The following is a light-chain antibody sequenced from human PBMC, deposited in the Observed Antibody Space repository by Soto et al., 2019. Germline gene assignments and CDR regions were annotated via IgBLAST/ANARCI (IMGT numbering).Light chain of an antibody. CDR2: GAS. Sequence: EIVLTQSPGTLSLSTGERATLSCRASQSVSSTYLAWYQQKPGQAPRLLIYGASSTATGIPDRFSGSGSGTEFTLTISSLHPEDFAVYYCLQDYHLPITFGQGTRLEN. CDR1: QSVSSTY. J-gene: IGKJ5*01. V-gene: IGKV3-20*01. CDR3: LQDYHLPIT.